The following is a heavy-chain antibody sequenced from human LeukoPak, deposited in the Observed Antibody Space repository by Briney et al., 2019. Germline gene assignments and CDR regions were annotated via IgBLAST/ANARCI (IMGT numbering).Heavy chain of an antibody. Sequence: SETLSLTCAVYGGSFSGYYWSWIRQPPGKGLEWIGEINHSGSTNYNPSLKSRVTISVDTSKNQFSLKLSSVTAADTAVYYCARHAPSGSDVYYFDYWGQGTLVTVSS. CDR1: GGSFSGYY. D-gene: IGHD3-10*01. V-gene: IGHV4-34*01. J-gene: IGHJ4*02. CDR2: INHSGST. CDR3: ARHAPSGSDVYYFDY.